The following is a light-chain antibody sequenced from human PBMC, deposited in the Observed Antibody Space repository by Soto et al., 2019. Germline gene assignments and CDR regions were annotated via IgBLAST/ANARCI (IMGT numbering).Light chain of an antibody. Sequence: QSVLTQPPSVSGAPGQRVTISCTGNSSNLGAGYDVHWYQQLPGTAPKLVIYRNDQRPSGVPDRFSGSMSGTAASLAIGGLRSEDEADYYCAAWDDSLSGVVFGGGTKLTVL. CDR3: AAWDDSLSGVV. CDR1: SSNLGAGYD. J-gene: IGLJ2*01. V-gene: IGLV1-47*01. CDR2: RND.